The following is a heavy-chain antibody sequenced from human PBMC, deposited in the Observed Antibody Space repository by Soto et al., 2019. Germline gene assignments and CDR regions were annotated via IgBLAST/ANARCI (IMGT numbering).Heavy chain of an antibody. Sequence: SETLSLTCTVSGGSISSGGYYWSWIRQHPGKGLEWIGYIYYSGSTYYNPSLKSRVTISVDTSKNQFSLKLSSVTAADTAVYYCARGLTYAIVDYWGQGTLVTVSS. V-gene: IGHV4-31*03. CDR3: ARGLTYAIVDY. CDR2: IYYSGST. J-gene: IGHJ4*02. CDR1: GGSISSGGYY. D-gene: IGHD2-8*01.